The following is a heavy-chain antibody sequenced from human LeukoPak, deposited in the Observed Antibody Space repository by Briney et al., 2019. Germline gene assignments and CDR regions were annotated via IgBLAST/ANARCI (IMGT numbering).Heavy chain of an antibody. D-gene: IGHD3-10*01. J-gene: IGHJ4*02. V-gene: IGHV3-48*02. CDR2: ISVSSSSI. CDR3: APELGYYYGSGSPY. CDR1: GFTFSSYN. Sequence: HSGGSLRLSCAASGFTFSSYNMNWVRQAPGKGLEWVSYISVSSSSIYYADSVKGRFTISKDNAKNSLYLQMNSLRDEDTAVYYCAPELGYYYGSGSPYWGQGTLVTVSS.